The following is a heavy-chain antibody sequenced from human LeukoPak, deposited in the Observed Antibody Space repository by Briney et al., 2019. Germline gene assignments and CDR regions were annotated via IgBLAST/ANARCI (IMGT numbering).Heavy chain of an antibody. V-gene: IGHV4-34*01. CDR1: GGSFSGYY. Sequence: SETLSLTCAVYGGSFSGYYWSWIRQPPGKGLEWIGEINHSGSTNYNPSLKSRITISVDKSKNQFSLKLSSVTAADTAVYYCARGEPYYFDYWGQGTLVTVSS. CDR2: INHSGST. D-gene: IGHD1-26*01. J-gene: IGHJ4*02. CDR3: ARGEPYYFDY.